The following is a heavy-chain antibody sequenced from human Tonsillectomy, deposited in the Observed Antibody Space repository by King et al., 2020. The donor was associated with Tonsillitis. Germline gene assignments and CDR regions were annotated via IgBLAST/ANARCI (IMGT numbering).Heavy chain of an antibody. CDR2: ISYDGSNK. J-gene: IGHJ4*02. V-gene: IGHV3-30-3*01. CDR3: ARDKAPGASSGYLNY. CDR1: GFTFSGYA. D-gene: IGHD3-22*01. Sequence: VQLVESGGGVVQPGRSLRLSCAASGFTFSGYAMHWVRQAPGKGLEWVTVISYDGSNKYYADSVTGRFTIPRDYSKNTLYLQMNSLRAEDTAVYYCARDKAPGASSGYLNYWGQGTLVTVSS.